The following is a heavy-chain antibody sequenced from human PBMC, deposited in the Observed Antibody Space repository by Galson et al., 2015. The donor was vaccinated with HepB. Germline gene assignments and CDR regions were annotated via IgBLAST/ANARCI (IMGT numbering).Heavy chain of an antibody. V-gene: IGHV3-23*01. J-gene: IGHJ4*02. D-gene: IGHD3-10*01. CDR3: AKDSGRGVVGPLDY. CDR2: ISGSGGST. CDR1: GFTFSSYA. Sequence: SLRLSCAASGFTFSSYAMSWVRQAPGKGLEWVSAISGSGGSTYYADSVKGRFTISRDNSKNTLYLQMNSLRAEDTAVYYCAKDSGRGVVGPLDYWGQGTLVTVSS.